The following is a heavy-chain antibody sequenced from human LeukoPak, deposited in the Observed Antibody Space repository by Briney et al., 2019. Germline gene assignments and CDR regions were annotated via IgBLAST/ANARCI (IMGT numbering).Heavy chain of an antibody. CDR2: MNPNSGNT. Sequence: ASVKVSCKASGYTFTSYDINWVRQATGQGLEWMGWMNPNSGNTGYARKFQGRVTMTRNTSISTAYMELSSLRSEDTAVYYCARGARGYNWNLPYYYYYYMDVWGKGTTVTVSS. D-gene: IGHD1-7*01. CDR3: ARGARGYNWNLPYYYYYYMDV. CDR1: GYTFTSYD. V-gene: IGHV1-8*01. J-gene: IGHJ6*03.